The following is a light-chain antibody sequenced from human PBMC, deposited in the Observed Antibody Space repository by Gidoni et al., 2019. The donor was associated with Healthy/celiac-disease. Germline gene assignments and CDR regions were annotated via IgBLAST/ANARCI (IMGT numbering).Light chain of an antibody. CDR2: DVS. CDR3: SSYTSSSPLV. Sequence: QSALTRPAYISGSPGRSTSISFTGTSSDVGGNNSVSWYQQHPGKAPKLIIYDVSNRPSGVSYRFPGSKSGNTASLTISVLQAEAEADYYCSSYTSSSPLVFGGGTKLTVL. V-gene: IGLV2-14*01. CDR1: SSDVGGNNS. J-gene: IGLJ2*01.